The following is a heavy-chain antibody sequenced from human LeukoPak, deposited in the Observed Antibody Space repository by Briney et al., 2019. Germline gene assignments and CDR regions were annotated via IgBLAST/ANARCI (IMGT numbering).Heavy chain of an antibody. CDR2: ISYDGSNK. CDR3: ARAYYYDSSGYYEKHYGMDV. Sequence: GGSLRLSCAASGFTFSSYAMHWVRQAPGKGLEWVAVISYDGSNKYYADSVKGRFTISRDNSKNTLYLQMNSLRAEDTAVYYCARAYYYDSSGYYEKHYGMDVWGQGTTVTVSS. D-gene: IGHD3-22*01. CDR1: GFTFSSYA. J-gene: IGHJ6*02. V-gene: IGHV3-30-3*01.